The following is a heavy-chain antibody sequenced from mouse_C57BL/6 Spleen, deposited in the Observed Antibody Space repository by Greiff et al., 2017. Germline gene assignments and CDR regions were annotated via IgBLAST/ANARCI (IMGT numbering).Heavy chain of an antibody. J-gene: IGHJ4*01. Sequence: LVESGPELVKPGASVKLSCKASGYAFSSYWMNWVKQRHGKGLEWIGRIYPGDGDTNSNGKFKGKATLTVDTSSITSYMQLSSLSSEDSAFYCCAIDGSYSVYWGQGTSVTVSS. D-gene: IGHD2-3*01. V-gene: IGHV1-82*01. CDR2: IYPGDGDT. CDR3: AIDGSYSVY. CDR1: GYAFSSYW.